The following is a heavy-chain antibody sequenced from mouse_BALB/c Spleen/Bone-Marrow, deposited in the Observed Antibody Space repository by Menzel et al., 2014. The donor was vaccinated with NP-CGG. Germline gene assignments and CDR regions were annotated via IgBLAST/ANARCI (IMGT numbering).Heavy chain of an antibody. J-gene: IGHJ4*01. CDR3: ARELVRGMDY. V-gene: IGHV1-54*01. D-gene: IGHD1-1*01. CDR1: GYAFTNYW. CDR2: INPGSGGI. Sequence: QVQLQQSGAELVRPGTSVKVSCKASGYAFTNYWIEWIKQRPGQGLEWVGVINPGSGGINYNEKFKDKATLTADKSSSTAYMQLSSLTSDDSAVYFCARELVRGMDYWGQGTSVTVSS.